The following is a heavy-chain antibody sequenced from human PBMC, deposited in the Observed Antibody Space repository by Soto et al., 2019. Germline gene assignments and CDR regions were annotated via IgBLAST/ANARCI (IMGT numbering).Heavy chain of an antibody. CDR3: ARGHYYDSSGYYYGPSYFDY. D-gene: IGHD3-22*01. V-gene: IGHV4-34*01. CDR2: INPSGST. Sequence: QVQLQQWGAGLLKPSETLSLTCAVYGGSLSGYYWRWIRQPPGKGLEWIGEINPSGSTNYNPSLKSRVTLSVDTSKNQFSLKLNSVTAADTAVYYCARGHYYDSSGYYYGPSYFDYWGQGTLVTVSS. J-gene: IGHJ4*02. CDR1: GGSLSGYY.